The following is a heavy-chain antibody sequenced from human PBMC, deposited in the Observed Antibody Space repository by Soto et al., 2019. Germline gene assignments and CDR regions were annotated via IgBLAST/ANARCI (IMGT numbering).Heavy chain of an antibody. CDR3: AIRVWGQQLVNFDP. Sequence: QVQLVQSGAEVKKPGASVKVSCKASGYTFTSYDINWVRQATGQGLEWMGWMNPNSGNTGYAQKFQGRVTMTRNTSISTAYMELSSLRSEDMAVYYCAIRVWGQQLVNFDPWGQGTLVTVSS. D-gene: IGHD6-13*01. CDR1: GYTFTSYD. J-gene: IGHJ5*02. V-gene: IGHV1-8*01. CDR2: MNPNSGNT.